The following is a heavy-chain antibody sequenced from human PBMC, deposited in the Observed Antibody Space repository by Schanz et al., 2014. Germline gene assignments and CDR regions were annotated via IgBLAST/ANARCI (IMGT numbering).Heavy chain of an antibody. Sequence: EVQLVESGGGLVQPGGSLRLSCAASGFTFSTYWMSWVRQAPGKGLEWVANIKQDESERSYVDSVRGRFTISRDTAKNTVFLQMNNLRAEDTAVYYCARGASRDYFAMDVWGQGTTVTVSS. V-gene: IGHV3-7*01. CDR3: ARGASRDYFAMDV. CDR1: GFTFSTYW. J-gene: IGHJ6*02. CDR2: IKQDESER.